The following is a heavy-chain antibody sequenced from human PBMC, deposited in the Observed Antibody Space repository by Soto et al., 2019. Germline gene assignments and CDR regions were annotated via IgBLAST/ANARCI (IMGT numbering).Heavy chain of an antibody. CDR1: GGSISSGDYY. CDR3: ARVGAGGSSSTHHDY. V-gene: IGHV4-30-4*01. D-gene: IGHD6-6*01. CDR2: IDYSGST. J-gene: IGHJ4*02. Sequence: SETLSLTCTVSGGSISSGDYYWSWIRQPPGKGLEWIGYIDYSGSTYYNPSLKSRVTISVDTSKNHFYLKLSSVTAADTAVYFCARVGAGGSSSTHHDYWGPGALGTGS.